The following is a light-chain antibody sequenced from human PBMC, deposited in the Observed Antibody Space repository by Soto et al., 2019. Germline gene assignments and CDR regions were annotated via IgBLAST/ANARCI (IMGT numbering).Light chain of an antibody. CDR3: MQSTQLPPT. V-gene: IGKV2D-29*02. Sequence: DVVITHTPLSLSVAPGQPASISFKSSQSLLHITGETFLFWYLQKPGQSPQLLIYEVSTRVSGVPDRFSGSGSGTDFTLEISRVETDDVGIYYCMQSTQLPPTCGQGTRRAIK. CDR1: QSLLHITGETF. CDR2: EVS. J-gene: IGKJ5*01.